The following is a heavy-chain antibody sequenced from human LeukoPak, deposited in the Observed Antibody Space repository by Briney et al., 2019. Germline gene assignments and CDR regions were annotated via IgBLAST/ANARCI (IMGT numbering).Heavy chain of an antibody. CDR1: GFTFSSYS. CDR2: ISSSSSYI. CDR3: ARVEETYYYGSGSSICDY. J-gene: IGHJ4*02. D-gene: IGHD3-10*01. Sequence: PGGSLRLSCAASGFTFSSYSMNWVRQAPGKGLEWVSSISSSSSYIYYADSVKGRFTISRDNAKNSLYLQMNSLRAEDTAVYYCARVEETYYYGSGSSICDYWGQGTLVTVSS. V-gene: IGHV3-21*01.